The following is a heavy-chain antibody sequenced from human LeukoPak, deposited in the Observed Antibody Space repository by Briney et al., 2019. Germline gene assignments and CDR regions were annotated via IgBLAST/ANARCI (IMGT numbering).Heavy chain of an antibody. CDR1: GYSFTNYW. CDR2: IYPGDSDT. D-gene: IGHD1-7*01. V-gene: IGHV5-51*01. Sequence: GESLKISCKGSGYSFTNYWIAWVRQMPGKGLEWMGVIYPGDSDTRYNPSFQGQVTISADRSFGTAYLQWSSLKASDSAMYYCARREATTEYFDFWGQGTLVTISS. J-gene: IGHJ4*02. CDR3: ARREATTEYFDF.